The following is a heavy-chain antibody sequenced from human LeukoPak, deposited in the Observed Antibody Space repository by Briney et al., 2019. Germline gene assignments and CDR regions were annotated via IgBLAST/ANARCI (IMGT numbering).Heavy chain of an antibody. CDR2: IYPGDSET. CDR1: GYTFTAYW. V-gene: IGHV5-51*01. D-gene: IGHD1-26*01. Sequence: GESLKFSCKGSGYTFTAYWIAWVRQMPGKGLEWMGIIYPGDSETRYSPSFQGQVTISADKSISTAYLQWGSLKASDTAMYYCARLVGSTYFDYGGQGTLVTVSS. CDR3: ARLVGSTYFDY. J-gene: IGHJ4*02.